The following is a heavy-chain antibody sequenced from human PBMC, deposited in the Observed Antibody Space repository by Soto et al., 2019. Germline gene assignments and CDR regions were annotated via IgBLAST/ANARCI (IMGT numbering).Heavy chain of an antibody. CDR1: GFTVSSNY. J-gene: IGHJ4*02. V-gene: IGHV3-53*01. CDR3: ARAAYCSSTSCYGGPLGFDY. CDR2: IYSGGST. Sequence: GGSLRLSCAASGFTVSSNYMSWVRQAPGKGLEWVSVIYSGGSTYYADSVKGRFTISRDNSKNTLYLQMNSLRAEDTAVYYCARAAYCSSTSCYGGPLGFDYWGQGTLVTVS. D-gene: IGHD2-2*01.